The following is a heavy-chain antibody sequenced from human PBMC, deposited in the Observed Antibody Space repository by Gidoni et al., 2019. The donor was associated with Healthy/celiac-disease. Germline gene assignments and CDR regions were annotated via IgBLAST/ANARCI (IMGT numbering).Heavy chain of an antibody. J-gene: IGHJ3*02. V-gene: IGHV3-64*01. CDR1: GFTFSSYA. CDR3: ARERGNSSSWSHDAFDI. D-gene: IGHD6-13*01. Sequence: EVQLVASGGGLVQPGGYLRPSCAASGFTFSSYAMHWVRQAPGKGLEYVSAISSNGGSTYYENSVKGRFTISRDNSKNTLYLQMGSLRAEDMAVYYCARERGNSSSWSHDAFDIWGQGTMVTVSS. CDR2: ISSNGGST.